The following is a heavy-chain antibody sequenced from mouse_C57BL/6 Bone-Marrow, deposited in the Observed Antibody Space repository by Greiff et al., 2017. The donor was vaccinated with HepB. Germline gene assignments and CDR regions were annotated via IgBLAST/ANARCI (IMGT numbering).Heavy chain of an antibody. CDR3: ARDLLCAMDY. D-gene: IGHD2-10*01. Sequence: QVQLKQPGAELVMPGASVKLSCKASGYTFTSYWMHWVKQRPGQGLEWIGEIDPSDSYTNYNQKFKGKSTLTVDKSSSTDYMQLSSLTSEDSAVYYCARDLLCAMDYWGQGTSVTVSS. CDR1: GYTFTSYW. V-gene: IGHV1-69*01. CDR2: IDPSDSYT. J-gene: IGHJ4*01.